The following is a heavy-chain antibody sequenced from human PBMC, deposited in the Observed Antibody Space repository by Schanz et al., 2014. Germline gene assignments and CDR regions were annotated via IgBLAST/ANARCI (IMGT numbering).Heavy chain of an antibody. CDR3: ARDNYYGSGSCAY. V-gene: IGHV3-33*01. J-gene: IGHJ4*02. Sequence: VQLVESGGGLVQPGGSLRLSCVASGFTFSSYGMHWVRQAPGKGLEWVAAMSYDGSIKYYGDSVKGRFTISRDNSKNTLYLQMNSLRAEDTAVYYCARDNYYGSGSCAYWGQGTQVTVSS. CDR2: MSYDGSIK. CDR1: GFTFSSYG. D-gene: IGHD3-10*01.